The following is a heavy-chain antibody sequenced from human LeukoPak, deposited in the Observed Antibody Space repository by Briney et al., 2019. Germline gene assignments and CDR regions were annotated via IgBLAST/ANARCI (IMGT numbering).Heavy chain of an antibody. Sequence: SETLSLTCAVYGGSFSGYYWSWIRQPPGKGLEWIGEINHSGSTNYNPSLKSRVTISVDTSKNQFSLKLSSVTAADTAVYYCARPLGELSLFGAFDIWGQGTMVTVSS. J-gene: IGHJ3*02. D-gene: IGHD3-16*02. CDR2: INHSGST. CDR1: GGSFSGYY. CDR3: ARPLGELSLFGAFDI. V-gene: IGHV4-34*01.